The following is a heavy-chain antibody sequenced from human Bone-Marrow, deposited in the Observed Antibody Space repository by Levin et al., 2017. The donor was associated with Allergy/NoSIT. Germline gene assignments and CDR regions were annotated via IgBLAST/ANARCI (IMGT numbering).Heavy chain of an antibody. CDR1: SDSSAKYW. CDR3: AKGSDISGYYFDF. D-gene: IGHD3-22*01. V-gene: IGHV5-51*01. CDR2: IYPGDSDT. J-gene: IGHJ4*02. Sequence: KVSCKTSSDSSAKYWIGWVRQMPGKGLEWMGIIYPGDSDTRYNPSFQAQVTISADKSINTAFLQWSSLRTSDTATYYCAKGSDISGYYFDFWGQGTLVTVSS.